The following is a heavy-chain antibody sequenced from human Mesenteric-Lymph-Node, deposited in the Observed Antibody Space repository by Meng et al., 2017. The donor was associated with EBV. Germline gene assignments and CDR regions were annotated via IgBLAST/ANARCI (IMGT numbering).Heavy chain of an antibody. D-gene: IGHD1-7*01. Sequence: QVQPQQSGPGRVKPQXXLSLIGATRGYSVSSNSAAWNWIRQSPSRGLEWLGRTYYRSKWYNDYAVSVKSRITIIPDTSRNQFSLQLNSVTPEDTAVYYCASSRPLAGNWNYHYWGQGTLVTVSS. V-gene: IGHV6-1*01. CDR1: GYSVSSNSAA. J-gene: IGHJ4*02. CDR3: ASSRPLAGNWNYHY. CDR2: TYYRSKWYN.